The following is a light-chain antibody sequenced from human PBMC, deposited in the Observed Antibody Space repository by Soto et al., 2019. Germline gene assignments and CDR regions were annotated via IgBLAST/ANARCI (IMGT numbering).Light chain of an antibody. CDR2: KAS. CDR1: QSISDL. CDR3: QQYNGYWT. J-gene: IGKJ1*01. Sequence: DIPMTQSPSTLSASVGDRVTITCQASQSISDLLAWYQHKPGKAPKLLIYKASVLKSGVPSRFSGSGSGTEYTLTISSLQPDDFASYYCQQYNGYWTFGQGTKVEI. V-gene: IGKV1-5*03.